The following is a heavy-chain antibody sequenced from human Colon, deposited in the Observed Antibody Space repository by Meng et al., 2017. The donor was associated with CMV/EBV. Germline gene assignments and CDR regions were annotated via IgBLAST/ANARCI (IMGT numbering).Heavy chain of an antibody. D-gene: IGHD1-26*01. CDR2: ISSSSSYI. J-gene: IGHJ4*02. CDR3: ARSGVGAGDY. CDR1: GFTFSSYS. Sequence: GESLKISCAASGFTFSSYSMNWVCQAPGKGLEWVSSISSSSSYIYYADSVKGRFTISRDNAKNSLYLQMNSLRAEDTAVYYCARSGVGAGDYWGQGTLVTVSS. V-gene: IGHV3-21*01.